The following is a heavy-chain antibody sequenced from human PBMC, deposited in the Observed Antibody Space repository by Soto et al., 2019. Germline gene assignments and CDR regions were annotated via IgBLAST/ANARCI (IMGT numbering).Heavy chain of an antibody. V-gene: IGHV3-21*01. CDR1: GFTFSSYS. CDR3: ARDPTPSHYIPFDY. J-gene: IGHJ4*02. D-gene: IGHD2-15*01. CDR2: ISSSSSYI. Sequence: WGSLGLSCAASGFTFSSYSMNWVRQAPGKGLEWVSSISSSSSYIYYADSVKGRFTISRDNAKNSLYLQMNSLRAEDTAVYYCARDPTPSHYIPFDYWGQGTLVTVSS.